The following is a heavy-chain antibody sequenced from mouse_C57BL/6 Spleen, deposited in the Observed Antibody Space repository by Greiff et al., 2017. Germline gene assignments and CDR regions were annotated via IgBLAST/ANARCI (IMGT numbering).Heavy chain of an antibody. CDR1: GYSITSGYD. Sequence: EVKLVESGPGMVKPSQSLSLTCTVTGYSITSGYDWHWIRHFPGNKLEWMGYISYSGSTNYNPSLKSRISITHDTSKNHFFLKLNSVTTEDTATYYCARGRDSSGPDYWGQGTTLTVSS. D-gene: IGHD3-2*02. J-gene: IGHJ2*01. CDR2: ISYSGST. CDR3: ARGRDSSGPDY. V-gene: IGHV3-1*01.